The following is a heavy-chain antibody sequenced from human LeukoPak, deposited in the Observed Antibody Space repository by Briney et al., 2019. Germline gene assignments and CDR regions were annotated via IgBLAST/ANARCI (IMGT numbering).Heavy chain of an antibody. V-gene: IGHV4-34*01. CDR1: GGSFSGYY. Sequence: PSETLSLTCAVYGGSFSGYYWSWIRQPPGKGLEWIGEINHSRGTNYNPSLKSRVTISVDTSKNQFSLKLSSVTAADTAVYYCARGQRGYSYGLSDYWGQGTLVTVSS. D-gene: IGHD5-18*01. J-gene: IGHJ4*02. CDR2: INHSRGT. CDR3: ARGQRGYSYGLSDY.